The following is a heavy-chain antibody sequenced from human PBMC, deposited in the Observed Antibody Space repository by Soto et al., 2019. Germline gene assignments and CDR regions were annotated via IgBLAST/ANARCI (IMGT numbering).Heavy chain of an antibody. CDR1: GFTFSSYA. J-gene: IGHJ4*02. Sequence: GGSLRLSCAASGFTFSSYAMSWVRQAPGKGLEWVSAISGSGGSTYYADYVKGRFTISRDNSKNTLYLQMNSLRAEDTAVYYCVKTYYYDSSGYYDRMWYFDYWGQGTLVTVSS. V-gene: IGHV3-23*01. CDR2: ISGSGGST. D-gene: IGHD3-22*01. CDR3: VKTYYYDSSGYYDRMWYFDY.